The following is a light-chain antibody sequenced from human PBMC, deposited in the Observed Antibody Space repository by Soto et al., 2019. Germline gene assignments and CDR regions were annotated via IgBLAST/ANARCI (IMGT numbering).Light chain of an antibody. J-gene: IGKJ5*01. CDR3: QQYGST. Sequence: EIVLTQSPGTLSLSPGERATLSCRASQSVSSSYLAWYQQKPGQAPRLLIYGASSRATGIPDRFSGSGSGPDFTLTISRLEPEDFAVYYCQQYGSTFGQGTRLEIK. CDR1: QSVSSSY. CDR2: GAS. V-gene: IGKV3-20*01.